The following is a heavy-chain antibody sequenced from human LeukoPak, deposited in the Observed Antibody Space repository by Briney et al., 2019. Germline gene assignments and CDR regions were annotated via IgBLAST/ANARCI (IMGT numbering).Heavy chain of an antibody. V-gene: IGHV3-74*01. Sequence: GGSLRLSCAASGFTFSSYWMHWVRQAPGKGLVWVSRINSDGSSTSYADSVKGRFTISRDNAKNTLYLQMNSLRAEDTAVYYCARDRYDSSGYPEYFQHWGQGTLVTVSS. CDR1: GFTFSSYW. J-gene: IGHJ1*01. D-gene: IGHD3-22*01. CDR3: ARDRYDSSGYPEYFQH. CDR2: INSDGSST.